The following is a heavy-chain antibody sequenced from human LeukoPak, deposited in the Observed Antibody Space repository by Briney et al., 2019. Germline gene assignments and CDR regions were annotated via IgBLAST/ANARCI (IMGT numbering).Heavy chain of an antibody. CDR1: GFTFSSYE. CDR3: ARTLEHGNY. J-gene: IGHJ4*02. D-gene: IGHD1/OR15-1a*01. CDR2: ISSSGGTI. Sequence: GGSLRLSCAASGFTFSSYEMNWVRQAPGKGLEWVSYISSSGGTIYYADSVKVRFTISRDNAKNSLYLQMNSLRAEDTAVYYCARTLEHGNYWGQGILVTVSS. V-gene: IGHV3-48*03.